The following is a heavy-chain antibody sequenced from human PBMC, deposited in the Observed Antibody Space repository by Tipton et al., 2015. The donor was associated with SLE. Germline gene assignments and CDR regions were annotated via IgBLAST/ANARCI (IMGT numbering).Heavy chain of an antibody. V-gene: IGHV4-61*09. CDR3: AKSSSGGSVGWDFAFHF. J-gene: IGHJ4*02. D-gene: IGHD1-26*01. Sequence: TLSLTCTVSGGSIGSGDYYWSWVRQPAGKGLEWIGHIYTSGNTNYNHSLKSRVTISGDTSKNQFSLKLRSVTAADTAVYYCAKSSSGGSVGWDFAFHFWGQGSLVTVSS. CDR2: IYTSGNT. CDR1: GGSIGSGDYY.